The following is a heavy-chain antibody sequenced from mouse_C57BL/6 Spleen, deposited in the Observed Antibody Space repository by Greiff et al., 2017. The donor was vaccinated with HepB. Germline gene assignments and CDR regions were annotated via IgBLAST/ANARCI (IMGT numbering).Heavy chain of an antibody. J-gene: IGHJ2*01. D-gene: IGHD2-10*02. CDR1: GYAFSSYW. V-gene: IGHV1-80*01. CDR2: IYPGDGDT. CDR3: AREGYGNYFDY. Sequence: VQLQESGAELVKPGASVKISCKASGYAFSSYWMNWVKQRPGKGLEWIGQIYPGDGDTNYNGKFKGKATLTADKSSSTAYMQLSSLTSEGSAVYFCAREGYGNYFDYWGQGTTLTVSS.